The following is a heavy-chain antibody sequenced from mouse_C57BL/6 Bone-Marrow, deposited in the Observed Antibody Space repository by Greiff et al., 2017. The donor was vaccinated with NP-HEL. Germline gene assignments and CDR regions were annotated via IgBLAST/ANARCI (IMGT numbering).Heavy chain of an antibody. CDR3: ARSYYSNWYFDV. CDR2: IRNKANGYTT. D-gene: IGHD2-5*01. J-gene: IGHJ1*03. V-gene: IGHV7-3*01. CDR1: GFTFTDYY. Sequence: EVQVVESGGGLVQPGGSLSLSCAASGFTFTDYYMSWVRQPPGKALEWLGFIRNKANGYTTEYSASVKGRFTISRDNSQSILYLQMNALRAEDSATYDCARSYYSNWYFDVWGTGTTVTVSS.